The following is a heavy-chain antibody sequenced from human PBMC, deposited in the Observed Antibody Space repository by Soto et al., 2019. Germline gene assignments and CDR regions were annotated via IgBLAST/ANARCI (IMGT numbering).Heavy chain of an antibody. V-gene: IGHV3-15*07. CDR3: TTDTYYYDSSGFDY. CDR1: SVSNAW. D-gene: IGHD3-22*01. J-gene: IGHJ4*02. Sequence: SVSNAWMNWVRQAPGKGLEWVGRIKSKTDGGTTDYAASVKGRFTISRDDSKNTLYLQMNSLKTEDTAVYYCTTDTYYYDSSGFDYWGQGTLVTVSS. CDR2: IKSKTDGGTT.